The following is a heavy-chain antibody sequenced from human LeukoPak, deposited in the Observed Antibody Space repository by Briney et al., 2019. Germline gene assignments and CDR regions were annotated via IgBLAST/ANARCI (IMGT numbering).Heavy chain of an antibody. CDR3: ARDQSPRKGYYDSSGYRY. CDR1: GGTFSSYA. V-gene: IGHV1-69*17. Sequence: SVKVSCKASGGTFSSYAISWVRQAPGQGLEWMGGIIPIFGIANYAQKFQGRVTIAADKSTSTAYMELSSLRSEDTAVYYCARDQSPRKGYYDSSGYRYWGQGTLVTVSS. CDR2: IIPIFGIA. D-gene: IGHD3-22*01. J-gene: IGHJ4*02.